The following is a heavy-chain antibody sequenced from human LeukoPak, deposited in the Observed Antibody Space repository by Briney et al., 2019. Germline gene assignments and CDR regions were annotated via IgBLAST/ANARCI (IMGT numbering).Heavy chain of an antibody. CDR3: AKDPGYYDSF. CDR1: GFTFSSYG. CDR2: IRYDGSNK. J-gene: IGHJ4*02. D-gene: IGHD3-22*01. Sequence: TGGSLRLSRAASGFTFSSYGMHWVRQAPGKGLEWVAFIRYDGSNKYYADPVKGRFTISRDNSKNTLYLQMNSLRAEDTAVYYCAKDPGYYDSFWGQGTLVTVSS. V-gene: IGHV3-30*02.